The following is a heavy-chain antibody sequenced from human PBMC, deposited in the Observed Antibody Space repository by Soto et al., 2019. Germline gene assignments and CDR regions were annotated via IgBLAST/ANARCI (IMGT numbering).Heavy chain of an antibody. Sequence: PGGSLRLSCAASGVGFSSYVMSWVRQAPGKGLEWVSAMSVSGGSTYYADSVKGRFTISRDNSKNTLYLQMNSLRAEDTAVYYCAKGGYAAMVTWIYYYYMDVWGKGTTVTVSS. J-gene: IGHJ6*03. CDR3: AKGGYAAMVTWIYYYYMDV. V-gene: IGHV3-23*01. D-gene: IGHD5-18*01. CDR1: GVGFSSYV. CDR2: MSVSGGST.